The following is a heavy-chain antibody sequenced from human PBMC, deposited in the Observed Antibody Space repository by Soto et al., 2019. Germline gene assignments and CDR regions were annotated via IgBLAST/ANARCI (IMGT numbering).Heavy chain of an antibody. CDR3: ARVTVAARPHYYYYGMDV. CDR2: IIPIFGTA. CDR1: GGTFSSYA. V-gene: IGHV1-69*12. Sequence: QVQLVQSGAEVKKPGSSVKVSCKASGGTFSSYAISWVRQAPGQGLEWMGGIIPIFGTANYAQKFQGRVTITADESTSTAYMELSSLRSEDTAVYYCARVTVAARPHYYYYGMDVWGQGTTVTVSS. J-gene: IGHJ6*02. D-gene: IGHD6-6*01.